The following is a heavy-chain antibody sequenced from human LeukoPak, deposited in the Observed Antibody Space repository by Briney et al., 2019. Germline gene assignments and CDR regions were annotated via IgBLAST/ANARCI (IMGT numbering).Heavy chain of an antibody. CDR2: IESKTDGGTT. Sequence: PGGSLRLSCAASGFTFSNAWMSWVRQVPGKGLEWVGRIESKTDGGTTDYAAPVKARFTISRDDSRNTLYLHMNSLKIDDAGVYFCATAVAVGLGYFQHWGQGTQVTVSS. CDR3: ATAVAVGLGYFQH. CDR1: GFTFSNAW. V-gene: IGHV3-15*04. J-gene: IGHJ1*01. D-gene: IGHD6-19*01.